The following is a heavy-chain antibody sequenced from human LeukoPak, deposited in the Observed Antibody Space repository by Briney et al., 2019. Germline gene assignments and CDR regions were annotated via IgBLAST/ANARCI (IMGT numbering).Heavy chain of an antibody. CDR3: ARDGWVTMVRGVIISFPHY. V-gene: IGHV4-4*07. Sequence: SETLSLTCTVSGGSISSYYWSWIRQPAGKGLEWIGRIYTSGSTNYNPSLKSRVTMSVDTSKNQFSLKLNSVTAADTAVYYCARDGWVTMVRGVIISFPHYWGQGTLVTVSS. D-gene: IGHD3-10*01. CDR1: GGSISSYY. J-gene: IGHJ4*02. CDR2: IYTSGST.